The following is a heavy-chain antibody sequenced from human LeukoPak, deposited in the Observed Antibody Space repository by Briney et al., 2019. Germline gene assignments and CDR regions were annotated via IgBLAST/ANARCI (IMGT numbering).Heavy chain of an antibody. Sequence: GGSLRLSCAASGFTFDDYAMHWVRHAPGKGLEWVSLICWDGGSTYYADSVKGRFTLSRDNSKDSLYLQMNSLRAEDTALYYCAKPGIPVAGTYFQHWGQGTLVTVSS. V-gene: IGHV3-43D*03. D-gene: IGHD6-19*01. CDR3: AKPGIPVAGTYFQH. CDR1: GFTFDDYA. J-gene: IGHJ1*01. CDR2: ICWDGGST.